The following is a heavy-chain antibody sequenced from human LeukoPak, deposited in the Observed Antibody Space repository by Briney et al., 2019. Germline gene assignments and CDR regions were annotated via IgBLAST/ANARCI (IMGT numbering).Heavy chain of an antibody. V-gene: IGHV1-3*03. Sequence: ASVKVSCKASGYTFTSYAMHWVRQAPGQRLEWMGWINAGNGNTKYSQEFQGRVTITRDTSTSTAYMELSSLRSEDMAVYYCAREGGWYRGFDYWGQGTLVTVSS. CDR1: GYTFTSYA. J-gene: IGHJ4*02. CDR2: INAGNGNT. D-gene: IGHD6-19*01. CDR3: AREGGWYRGFDY.